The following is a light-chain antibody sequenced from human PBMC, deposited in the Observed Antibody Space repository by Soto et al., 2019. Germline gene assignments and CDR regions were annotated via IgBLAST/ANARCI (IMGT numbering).Light chain of an antibody. CDR1: GSNIGIGHD. CDR3: QSYDSSLSGWV. Sequence: QSALTQPPSVSGAPGQRVTISCTGSGSNIGIGHDVHWYQQLPGTAPKLLIYGSTNRPSGVPDRFSGSKSDTSASLAITGLQAEDEADYYCQSYDSSLSGWVFGGGTQLTVL. CDR2: GST. J-gene: IGLJ3*02. V-gene: IGLV1-40*01.